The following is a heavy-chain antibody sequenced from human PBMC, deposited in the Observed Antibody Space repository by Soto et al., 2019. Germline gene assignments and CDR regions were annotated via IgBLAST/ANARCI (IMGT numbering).Heavy chain of an antibody. CDR2: IIPIFGTA. CDR3: ASPVVPAAIGHPYYYYYGMDV. D-gene: IGHD2-2*02. Sequence: SVKVSCKASGGTFSSYAISWVRQAPGQGLEWMGGIIPIFGTANYAQKFQGRVTITADESTSTAYMELSSLRSEDTAVYYCASPVVPAAIGHPYYYYYGMDVWGQGTTVTVS. CDR1: GGTFSSYA. V-gene: IGHV1-69*13. J-gene: IGHJ6*02.